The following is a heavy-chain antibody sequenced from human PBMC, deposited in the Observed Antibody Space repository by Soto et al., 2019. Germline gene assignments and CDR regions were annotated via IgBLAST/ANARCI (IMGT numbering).Heavy chain of an antibody. V-gene: IGHV4-59*01. CDR2: IYYSGST. J-gene: IGHJ4*02. CDR3: ARESGSYDPLDY. D-gene: IGHD3-16*01. CDR1: GVSISSYY. Sequence: NPSETLSLTXTVSGVSISSYYWTWIRQPPGKGLEWIGYIYYSGSTNYNPSLRSRVTISIDTSKNQFSLRLRSVTAADTAVYYCARESGSYDPLDYWGQGTLVTVSS.